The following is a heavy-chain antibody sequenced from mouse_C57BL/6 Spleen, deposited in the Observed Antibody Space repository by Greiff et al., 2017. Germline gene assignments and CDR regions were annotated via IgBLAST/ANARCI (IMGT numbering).Heavy chain of an antibody. CDR2: IFPGSGST. D-gene: IGHD1-1*01. CDR3: ARKGGGSSFYYYAMDY. V-gene: IGHV1-75*01. J-gene: IGHJ4*01. Sequence: QVQLKESGPELVKPGASVKISCKASGYTFTDYYINWVKQRPGQGLEWIGWIFPGSGSTYYNEKLKGKATLTVDKSSSTAYMLLSSLTSEDSAVYFCARKGGGSSFYYYAMDYWGQGTSVTVSS. CDR1: GYTFTDYY.